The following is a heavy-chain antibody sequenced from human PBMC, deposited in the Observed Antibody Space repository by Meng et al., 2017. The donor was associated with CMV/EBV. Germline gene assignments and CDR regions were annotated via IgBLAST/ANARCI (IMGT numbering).Heavy chain of an antibody. V-gene: IGHV1-2*02. Sequence: QVQLGQSWAQRRKPGAQVKVSCKASGEPFTYYYMHWVRQAPGQGLGWMGCINPNSGDTNYAQKFQGRVTMTRDTSISTAYMELSRLRSDDTAVYYCTRDAHLTTVTPNWFDPWGQGTLVTVSS. CDR2: INPNSGDT. CDR1: GEPFTYYY. J-gene: IGHJ5*02. CDR3: TRDAHLTTVTPNWFDP. D-gene: IGHD4-17*01.